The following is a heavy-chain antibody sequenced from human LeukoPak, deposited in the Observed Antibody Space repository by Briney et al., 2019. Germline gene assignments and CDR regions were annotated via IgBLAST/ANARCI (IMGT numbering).Heavy chain of an antibody. CDR1: GGSLSTSSYY. J-gene: IGHJ4*02. V-gene: IGHV4-39*01. CDR2: IHNSEST. D-gene: IGHD5-18*01. Sequence: PSETLSLTCTVSGGSLSTSSYYWGWTRQPPGTGLEWIGNIHNSESTYYNPSLKSRVTMSVDTSKNQFSLKLSSVTAADTAVYYCARQVTFGYAFAYYFDYWGQGSLVTVSS. CDR3: ARQVTFGYAFAYYFDY.